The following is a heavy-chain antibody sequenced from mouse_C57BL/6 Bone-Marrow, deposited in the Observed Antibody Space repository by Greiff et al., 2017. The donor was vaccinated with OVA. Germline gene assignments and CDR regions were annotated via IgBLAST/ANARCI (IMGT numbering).Heavy chain of an antibody. CDR3: ARDDYYWYFDV. Sequence: EVMLVESGGGLVQSGRSLRLSCATSGFTFSDFYMEWVRQAPGKGLEWIAASRNKANDYTTEYSASVKGRFIVSRDTSQSILYLQMNALRAEDTAIYYCARDDYYWYFDVWGTGTTVTVPS. V-gene: IGHV7-1*01. CDR1: GFTFSDFY. J-gene: IGHJ1*03. CDR2: SRNKANDYTT.